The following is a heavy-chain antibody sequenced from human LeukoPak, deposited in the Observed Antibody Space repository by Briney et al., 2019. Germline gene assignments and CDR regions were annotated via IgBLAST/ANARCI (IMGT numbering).Heavy chain of an antibody. D-gene: IGHD3-22*01. CDR2: VSGRADST. CDR3: AKAVDSRGYNYERGADY. CDR1: GFTVSGNH. J-gene: IGHJ4*02. Sequence: QSGGSLRLSCAVSGFTVSGNHVTWVRQAPGKGLEWVSAVSGRADSTCYADSVKGRFTISRDNSKNTLYLQMGSLRAEDTAVYYCAKAVDSRGYNYERGADYWDQGTLVTVSS. V-gene: IGHV3-23*01.